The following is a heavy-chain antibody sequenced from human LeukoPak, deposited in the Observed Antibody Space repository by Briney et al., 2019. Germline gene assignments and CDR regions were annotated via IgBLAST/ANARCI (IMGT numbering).Heavy chain of an antibody. CDR1: GFTFGDYA. Sequence: GGPLRLSCAASGFTFGDYAMHWVRQAPGKGLEYVSAISHNGGSTYYAHSVKGRFTISRDNSKNTLYLQLGSLRDEDMAVYYCARERRFCISTSCYCFFDYWGQGTLVTVSS. D-gene: IGHD2-2*01. CDR3: ARERRFCISTSCYCFFDY. V-gene: IGHV3-64*01. J-gene: IGHJ4*02. CDR2: ISHNGGST.